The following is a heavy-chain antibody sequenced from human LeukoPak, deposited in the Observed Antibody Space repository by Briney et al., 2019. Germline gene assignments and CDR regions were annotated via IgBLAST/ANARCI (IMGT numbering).Heavy chain of an antibody. D-gene: IGHD1-26*01. CDR1: GFTFSSYA. J-gene: IGHJ6*02. CDR3: ASLYRLVGATWYYGMDA. Sequence: RPGGSLRLSCAASGFTFSSYAMHWVRQAPGKGLEWVAVISYDGSNKYYADSVKGRFTISRDNSKNTLYLQMNSLRAEDTAVYYCASLYRLVGATWYYGMDAWGQGTTVTVSS. V-gene: IGHV3-30-3*01. CDR2: ISYDGSNK.